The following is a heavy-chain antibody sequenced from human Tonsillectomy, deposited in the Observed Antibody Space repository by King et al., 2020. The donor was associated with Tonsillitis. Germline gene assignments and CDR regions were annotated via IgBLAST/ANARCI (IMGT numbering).Heavy chain of an antibody. CDR3: AREAPYPIQYGDYEGSPGDY. D-gene: IGHD4-17*01. CDR1: GFTFSSYA. Sequence: VQLVESGGGVVQPGRSLRLSCAASGFTFSSYAMHWVRQAPGKGLEWVAVISYDGSNKYYADSVKGRFTISRDNSKNTLYLQMNSLRAEDTAVYYCAREAPYPIQYGDYEGSPGDYWGQGTLVTVSS. V-gene: IGHV3-30*01. J-gene: IGHJ4*02. CDR2: ISYDGSNK.